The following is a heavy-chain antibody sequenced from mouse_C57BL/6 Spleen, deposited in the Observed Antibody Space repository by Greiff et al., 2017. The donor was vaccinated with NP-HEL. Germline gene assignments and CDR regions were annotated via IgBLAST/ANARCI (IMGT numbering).Heavy chain of an antibody. V-gene: IGHV5-6*01. J-gene: IGHJ3*01. Sequence: EVMLVESGGDLVKPGGSLKLSCAASGFTFSSYGMSWVRQTPDKRLEWVAIISSGGSYTYYPDSVKGRFTISRDNAKNTLYLQMSSLKSEDTAMYYCARGGDVSPFAYWGQGTLVTVSA. CDR2: ISSGGSYT. CDR3: ARGGDVSPFAY. CDR1: GFTFSSYG.